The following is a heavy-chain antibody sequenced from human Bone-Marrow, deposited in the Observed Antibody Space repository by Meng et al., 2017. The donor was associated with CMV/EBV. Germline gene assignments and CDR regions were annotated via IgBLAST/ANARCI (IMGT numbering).Heavy chain of an antibody. D-gene: IGHD1-26*01. CDR3: ARVQIVGATADYFDY. J-gene: IGHJ4*02. Sequence: ASVKVSCKASGYTFTGYYMHWVRQAPGQGLEWMGWINPNSGGTNYAQKFQGRVTMTRDTSISTAYMELSRLRSDDTAVYYCARVQIVGATADYFDYWGQGTLVTVSS. CDR2: INPNSGGT. CDR1: GYTFTGYY. V-gene: IGHV1-2*02.